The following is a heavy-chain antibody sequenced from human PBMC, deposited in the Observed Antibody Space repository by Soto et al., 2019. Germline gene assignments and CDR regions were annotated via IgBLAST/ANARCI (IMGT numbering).Heavy chain of an antibody. CDR2: IYYSGST. V-gene: IGHV4-59*08. D-gene: IGHD6-19*01. Sequence: QVQLQESGPGLVKPSETLSLTCTVSGGSISSYYWSWIRQPPGKGLEWIGYIYYSGSTNYNPSLKSRGTISVDPSKNQFSLKLSSVAAADTAVYYCASNKGQWPVGYYYYYMDVWGKGTTVTVSS. CDR3: ASNKGQWPVGYYYYYMDV. CDR1: GGSISSYY. J-gene: IGHJ6*03.